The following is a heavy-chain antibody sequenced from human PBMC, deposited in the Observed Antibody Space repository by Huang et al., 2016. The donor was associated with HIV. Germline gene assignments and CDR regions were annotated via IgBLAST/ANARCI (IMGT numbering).Heavy chain of an antibody. V-gene: IGHV3-21*02. CDR1: GFAFSSYG. J-gene: IGHJ5*02. CDR3: AYQQWLVGGLNH. D-gene: IGHD6-19*01. Sequence: EVELVESGGGLVKPGGSLRLSCAASGFAFSSYGMNWVRQAPGKGLEWVAFIGSDSSYIYDADAVKGRVTISRDNAKSSIDLQLDSLRAEDTAVYYCAYQQWLVGGLNHWGQGTLVGVSS. CDR2: IGSDSSYI.